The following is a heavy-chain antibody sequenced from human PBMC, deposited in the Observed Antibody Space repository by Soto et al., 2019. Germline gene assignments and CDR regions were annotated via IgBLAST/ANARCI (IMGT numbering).Heavy chain of an antibody. CDR3: ARESRITMIVVVMAY. V-gene: IGHV1-3*01. CDR1: GYTFTSYA. CDR2: INAGNGNT. Sequence: ASVKVSCKASGYTFTSYAMHWVRQAPGQRLEWMGWINAGNGNTKYSQKFQGRVTITRDTSASTAYMELSSLRSEDTAVYYFARESRITMIVVVMAYWGQGTLVTVSS. D-gene: IGHD3-22*01. J-gene: IGHJ4*02.